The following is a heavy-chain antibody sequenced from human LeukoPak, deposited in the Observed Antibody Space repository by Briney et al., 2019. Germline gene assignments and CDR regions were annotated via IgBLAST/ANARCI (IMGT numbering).Heavy chain of an antibody. CDR2: INWNGGST. J-gene: IGHJ4*02. D-gene: IGHD2-2*01. CDR1: GFTFDDYG. Sequence: GGSLRLPCAASGFTFDDYGMSWVRQAPGKGLEWVSGINWNGGSTGYADSVKGRFTISRDNAKNSLYLQMNSLRAEDTALYYCARAADIVVVPAALVDYWGQGTLVTVSS. CDR3: ARAADIVVVPAALVDY. V-gene: IGHV3-20*04.